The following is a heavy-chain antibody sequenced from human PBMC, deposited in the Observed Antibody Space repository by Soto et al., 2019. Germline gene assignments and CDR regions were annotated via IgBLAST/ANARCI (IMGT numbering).Heavy chain of an antibody. Sequence: GGSLRLSCAASGFSFSSYAVSWVRQAPGKGLEWVSVFDGSVGHTCYTNSVKGRFTISNDNSKSTLFLQMNSLKAEDTAVYFCAKPLQYDSGWPLHYWGQGTLVTVSS. CDR2: FDGSVGHT. J-gene: IGHJ4*02. D-gene: IGHD6-19*01. V-gene: IGHV3-23*01. CDR1: GFSFSSYA. CDR3: AKPLQYDSGWPLHY.